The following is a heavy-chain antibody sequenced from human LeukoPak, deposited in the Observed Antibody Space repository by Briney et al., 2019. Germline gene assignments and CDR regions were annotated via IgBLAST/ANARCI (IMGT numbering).Heavy chain of an antibody. J-gene: IGHJ4*02. Sequence: GGSLRLSCAASGFTFSSYAMSWVRQAPGKGLEWVSSISSSSSYIYYADSLKGRFTISRDNAKNSLYLQMNSLRAEDTAVYYCATSGYSSSWYFGWGQGTLVTVSS. CDR2: ISSSSSYI. D-gene: IGHD6-13*01. CDR1: GFTFSSYA. V-gene: IGHV3-21*01. CDR3: ATSGYSSSWYFG.